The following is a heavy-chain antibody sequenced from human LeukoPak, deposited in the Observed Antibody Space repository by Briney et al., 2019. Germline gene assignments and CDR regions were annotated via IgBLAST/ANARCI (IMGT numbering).Heavy chain of an antibody. D-gene: IGHD5/OR15-5a*01. CDR1: GGSFSGYY. CDR3: ARGPWRHTLRLNAFDI. J-gene: IGHJ3*02. Sequence: SETLSPTCAVYGGSFSGYYWSWIRQPPGKGLEWIGEINHSGSTNYNPSLKSRVTISVDTSKNQFSLKLSSVTAADTAVYYCARGPWRHTLRLNAFDIWGQGTMVTVSS. CDR2: INHSGST. V-gene: IGHV4-34*01.